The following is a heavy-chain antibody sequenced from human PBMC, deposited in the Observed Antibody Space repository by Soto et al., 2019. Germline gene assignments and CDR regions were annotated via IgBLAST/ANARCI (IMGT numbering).Heavy chain of an antibody. CDR2: ISYDESDK. CDR3: ANLAVVRESDY. J-gene: IGHJ4*02. CDR1: ALTSRPCC. D-gene: IGHD3-22*01. V-gene: IGHV3-30*18. Sequence: PGEDLRVSSAASALTSRPCCMHWVRQAPGKGLEWVAFISYDESDKHYAASVKGRFTISRDNSKNTLYLQMNTLTPEDTAVYYCANLAVVRESDYWGQGT.